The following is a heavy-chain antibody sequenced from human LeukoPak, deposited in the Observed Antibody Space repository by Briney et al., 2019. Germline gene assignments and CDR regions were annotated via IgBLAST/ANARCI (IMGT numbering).Heavy chain of an antibody. CDR2: ISYDGSNK. CDR1: GFTFSSHG. Sequence: GGSLRLSCAASGFTFSSHGMHWVRQAPGKGLEWVAVISYDGSNKYYADSVKGRFTISRDNSKNTLYLQMNSLRAEDTAVYYCAKGRYYDILTGIDYWGQGTLVTVSS. D-gene: IGHD3-9*01. J-gene: IGHJ4*02. CDR3: AKGRYYDILTGIDY. V-gene: IGHV3-30*18.